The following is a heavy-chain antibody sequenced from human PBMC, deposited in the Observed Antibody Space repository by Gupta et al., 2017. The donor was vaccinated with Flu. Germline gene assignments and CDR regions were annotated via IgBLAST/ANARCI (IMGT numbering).Heavy chain of an antibody. CDR1: GFTFSNYW. V-gene: IGHV3-74*01. CDR2: IFSESHI. J-gene: IGHJ5*02. D-gene: IGHD2-2*01. CDR3: VKGTDCTFTSCHPYNWFDP. Sequence: EVQLVESGGGLVQPGGSLRLSCAASGFTFSNYWMHWVRQVPGKGLVWVARIFSESHISYADSVKGRFTISRDNAKNTLYLQMNSLRVDDTAVYYCVKGTDCTFTSCHPYNWFDPWGQGTLVTVSS.